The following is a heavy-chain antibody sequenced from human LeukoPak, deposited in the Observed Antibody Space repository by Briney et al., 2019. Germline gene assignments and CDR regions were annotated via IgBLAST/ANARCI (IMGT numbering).Heavy chain of an antibody. J-gene: IGHJ4*02. V-gene: IGHV4-61*09. CDR3: ARSSLAVYFDY. D-gene: IGHD6-19*01. Sequence: SETLSLTCTVSGGSISSGSYYRNWIRQPAGKRLEWLGNIFTRGTTNYNASLESRLTISLDTARNQFSLYLSSVTAADTAMYFCARSSLAVYFDYWGQGTLVTASS. CDR2: IFTRGTT. CDR1: GGSISSGSYY.